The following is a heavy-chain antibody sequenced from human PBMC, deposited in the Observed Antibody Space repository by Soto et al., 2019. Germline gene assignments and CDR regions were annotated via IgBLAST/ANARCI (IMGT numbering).Heavy chain of an antibody. D-gene: IGHD6-19*01. V-gene: IGHV1-18*01. Sequence: QVQLVHSGGEVKKPGASVKVSCKASGYTFTKYGISWVRQAPGQGLEWMGWLGTSNDNTNYGQKFQGTVPMTTYTSTGTAYMELRSLRSDDTAVYYCARAPPSSFGSGWWYWGQGTLVTVSS. CDR2: LGTSNDNT. CDR3: ARAPPSSFGSGWWY. J-gene: IGHJ4*02. CDR1: GYTFTKYG.